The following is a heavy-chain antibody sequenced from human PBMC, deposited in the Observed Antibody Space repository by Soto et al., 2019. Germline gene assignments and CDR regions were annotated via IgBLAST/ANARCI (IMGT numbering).Heavy chain of an antibody. V-gene: IGHV3-23*01. CDR1: GFTFSTYA. Sequence: GGSPIPSCEASGFTFSTYAISLGRRASVKGLEWVSAISGSGGSTYYADSVKGRFTISRDNSKNTLYLQMNSLRAEDTAVYYCANGYSSRWHNWFDPWGQATL. CDR2: ISGSGGST. J-gene: IGHJ5*02. CDR3: ANGYSSRWHNWFDP. D-gene: IGHD6-13*01.